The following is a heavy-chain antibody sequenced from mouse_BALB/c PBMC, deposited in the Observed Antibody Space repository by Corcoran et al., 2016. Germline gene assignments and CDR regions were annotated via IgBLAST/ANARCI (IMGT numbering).Heavy chain of an antibody. V-gene: IGHV1-18*01. CDR1: GYSFTSYY. CDR2: INPNNGGT. Sequence: QLQQSGPELMKPGASVKISCKASGYSFTSYYMHWVKQSHGKSLEWIGDINPNNGGTIYNQKFKGKATLTVDKSSSTAYMELRSLTSEDTAVYYCARGWLLDAMDYWGQGTSVTVSS. CDR3: ARGWLLDAMDY. J-gene: IGHJ4*01. D-gene: IGHD2-3*01.